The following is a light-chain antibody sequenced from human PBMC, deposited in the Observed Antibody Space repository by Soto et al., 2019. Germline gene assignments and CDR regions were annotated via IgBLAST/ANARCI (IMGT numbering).Light chain of an antibody. CDR2: KAS. J-gene: IGKJ1*01. Sequence: DIQMTQSPSTLSASVGDRVTITCRASQSISSWLAWYQQKPGKAPKLLIYKASSLESGVPSRFSGSRSGTEFTLTISSLQPEDFASYYCLQDYGDSWTFGQGTKVDIK. CDR1: QSISSW. CDR3: LQDYGDSWT. V-gene: IGKV1-5*03.